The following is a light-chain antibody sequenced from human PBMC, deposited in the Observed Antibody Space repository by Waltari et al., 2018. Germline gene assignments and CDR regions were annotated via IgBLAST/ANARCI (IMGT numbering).Light chain of an antibody. CDR2: WAS. J-gene: IGKJ2*01. V-gene: IGKV4-1*01. CDR3: QQYHDPPYT. CDR1: HAGLHSTQVKNY. Sequence: DIVMTQSPDSLAVSLGERATINCKSSHAGLHSTQVKNYLAWYQQRPGRPPKVLIDWASPRESGVPTRFSGSGSGTDFTLTISSLQPGDVAVSYCQQYHDPPYTFGQGTKLEIK.